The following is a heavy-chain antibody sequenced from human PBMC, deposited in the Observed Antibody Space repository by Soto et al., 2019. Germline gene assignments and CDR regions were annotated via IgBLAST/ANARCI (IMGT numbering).Heavy chain of an antibody. D-gene: IGHD3-3*01. CDR2: IYYTGST. CDR3: ARAPLLWSGYYVRENPEWFDP. Sequence: SETLSLTCTVSGDSISNGGFYCICIRQHPWNGLELIGHIYYTGSTYYDPSLKGRLTISMDTSKNQLSLQLSSVTAADTAVYFCARAPLLWSGYYVRENPEWFDPWGQGTLVTVSS. V-gene: IGHV4-31*03. CDR1: GDSISNGGFY. J-gene: IGHJ5*02.